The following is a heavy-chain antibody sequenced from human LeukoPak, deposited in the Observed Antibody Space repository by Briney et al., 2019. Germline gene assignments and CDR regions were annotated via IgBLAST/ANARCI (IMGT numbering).Heavy chain of an antibody. CDR1: GFTFSSYN. D-gene: IGHD1-26*01. CDR3: AKDSGVYGMDV. CDR2: ISSCSSYI. Sequence: GGSLRLSCAASGFTFSSYNMNWVRQAPGKGLEWVSSISSCSSYIYYADSVKGRFTISRDNAKNSLYLQMNSLRAEDTAVYYCAKDSGVYGMDVWGQGTTVTVSS. J-gene: IGHJ6*02. V-gene: IGHV3-21*01.